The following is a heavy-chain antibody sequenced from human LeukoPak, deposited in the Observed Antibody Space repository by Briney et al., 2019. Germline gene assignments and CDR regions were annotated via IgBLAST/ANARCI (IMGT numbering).Heavy chain of an antibody. CDR3: ARLIAGYYDSSDWGYYMDV. J-gene: IGHJ6*03. D-gene: IGHD3-22*01. CDR1: GYTFTSYW. CDR2: IYPDDSNT. Sequence: GESLKISCEGSGYTFTSYWIAWVRQMPGKGLEWMGIIYPDDSNTKYSPSFQGQVTISADKSISTASLQWSSLKASDTAIYYCARLIAGYYDSSDWGYYMDVWGKGTTVTVSS. V-gene: IGHV5-51*01.